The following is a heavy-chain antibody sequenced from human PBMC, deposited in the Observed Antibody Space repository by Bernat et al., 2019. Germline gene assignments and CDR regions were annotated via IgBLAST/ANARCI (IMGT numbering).Heavy chain of an antibody. J-gene: IGHJ5*02. CDR1: GYIFTGYF. CDR3: ARGDCWSSCYLFDA. Sequence: QVQLLQSGAEVKKSGAPVKVSCKASGYIFTGYFMHWVRQAPGQGLEWMGWINPNSGGTNYAQKFKGWVTITRDTSNSTAYMELSRRRSDDTAVYYCARGDCWSSCYLFDAWGQGTLVTVSS. V-gene: IGHV1-2*04. CDR2: INPNSGGT. D-gene: IGHD3-3*01.